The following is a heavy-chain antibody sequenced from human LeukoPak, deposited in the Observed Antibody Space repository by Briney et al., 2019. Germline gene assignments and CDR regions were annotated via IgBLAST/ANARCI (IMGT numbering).Heavy chain of an antibody. CDR3: ATYGSGSFGMDV. V-gene: IGHV3-21*01. CDR1: GFTFSSYS. J-gene: IGHJ6*02. D-gene: IGHD3-10*01. CDR2: ISSSSSYI. Sequence: KSGGSLRLSCAASGFTFSSYSMNWVRQAPGKGLEWVSSISSSSSYIYYADSVKGRFTISRDNAKNSLYLQMNSLRAEDTAVYYCATYGSGSFGMDVWGQGTTVTVSS.